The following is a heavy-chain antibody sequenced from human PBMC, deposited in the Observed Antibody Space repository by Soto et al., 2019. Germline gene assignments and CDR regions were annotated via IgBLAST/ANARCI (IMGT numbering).Heavy chain of an antibody. CDR3: ASDHYVILTGPLPYYYSGMDV. J-gene: IGHJ6*04. Sequence: SVKVSCKASGGTFSSYAISWVRQAPGQGLEWMGGIIPIFGTANYAQKFQGRVTITADESTSTAYMELSSLRSEDTAVYYCASDHYVILTGPLPYYYSGMDVGGKGTTVTVPS. CDR1: GGTFSSYA. V-gene: IGHV1-69*13. D-gene: IGHD3-9*01. CDR2: IIPIFGTA.